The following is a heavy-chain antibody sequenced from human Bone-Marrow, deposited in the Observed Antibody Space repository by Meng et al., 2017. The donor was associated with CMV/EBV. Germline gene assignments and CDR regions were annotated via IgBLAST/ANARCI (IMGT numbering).Heavy chain of an antibody. J-gene: IGHJ4*02. CDR2: INSDGTST. CDR1: GFTFSSYW. V-gene: IGHV3-74*01. D-gene: IGHD5-12*01. Sequence: GGSLRLSCAASGFTFSSYWMHWVRQAPGKGLVWVSRINSDGTSTSYADSVKGRFTISRDNAKNTLYLQMNSLRAEDTAVYYCARNHRSGYYARTPDAFDYWGQGTLVTLSS. CDR3: ARNHRSGYYARTPDAFDY.